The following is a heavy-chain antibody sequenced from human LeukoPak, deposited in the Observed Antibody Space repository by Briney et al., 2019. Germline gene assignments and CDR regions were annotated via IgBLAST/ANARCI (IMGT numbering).Heavy chain of an antibody. J-gene: IGHJ4*02. V-gene: IGHV3-21*04. Sequence: PGGSLRRSCSASGFTFSSYSMNWVRQAPGKGLEWVSSISSSSSYIYYADSVKGRFTISRDNAKNSLYLQMNSLRAEDTAVYYCARVDCGGDCYSSHFDYWGQGTLVTVSS. CDR1: GFTFSSYS. D-gene: IGHD2-21*02. CDR3: ARVDCGGDCYSSHFDY. CDR2: ISSSSSYI.